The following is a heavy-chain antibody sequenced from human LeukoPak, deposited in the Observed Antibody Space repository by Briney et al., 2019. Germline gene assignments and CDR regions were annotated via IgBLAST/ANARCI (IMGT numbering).Heavy chain of an antibody. D-gene: IGHD3-22*01. CDR2: ISGSSGST. Sequence: GGSLRLSCAASGFTFSSYAMGWVRQASGKGLEWVSDISGSSGSTYYADSVKGRFTISRDNSKNTLYMQMNSLRAEDTAVYYCARARIPSGNAYYSEWGQGTLVTVSS. CDR3: ARARIPSGNAYYSE. CDR1: GFTFSSYA. V-gene: IGHV3-23*01. J-gene: IGHJ4*02.